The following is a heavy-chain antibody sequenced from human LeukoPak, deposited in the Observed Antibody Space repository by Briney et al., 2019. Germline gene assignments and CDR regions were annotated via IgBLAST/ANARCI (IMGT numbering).Heavy chain of an antibody. J-gene: IGHJ5*02. CDR1: GASVRSGAYY. D-gene: IGHD6-25*01. CDR2: INQGGTT. V-gene: IGHV4-61*08. Sequence: SETLSLTCTVSGASVRSGAYYWSWLLQPPGKGLAWIGEINQGGTTNYNPSLKSRVTISVDTSKNQFSLKLGSVTAADTAVYYCARQGSSGYVDGFDPWGQGTLGTVSS. CDR3: ARQGSSGYVDGFDP.